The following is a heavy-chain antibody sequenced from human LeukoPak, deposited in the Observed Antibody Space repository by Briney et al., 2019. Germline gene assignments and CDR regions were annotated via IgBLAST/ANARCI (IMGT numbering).Heavy chain of an antibody. V-gene: IGHV3-30*04. CDR3: ATATGGDAGGDYYYYYGMDV. CDR1: GFTFSSYA. D-gene: IGHD2-21*02. J-gene: IGHJ6*02. Sequence: QAGRSLRLSCAASGFTFSSYAMHWVRQAPGKGLEWVAIISRDGSDKYYADSVKGRFTISRDKSKNTLYLQMNSLRAEDTAVYYCATATGGDAGGDYYYYYGMDVWGQGTTVTVSS. CDR2: ISRDGSDK.